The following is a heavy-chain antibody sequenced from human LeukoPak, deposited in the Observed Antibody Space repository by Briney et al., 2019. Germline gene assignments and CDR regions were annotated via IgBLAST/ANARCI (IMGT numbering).Heavy chain of an antibody. CDR2: FSPTGSTT. D-gene: IGHD6-6*01. V-gene: IGHV3-74*01. Sequence: GGSLRLSCTASGFSFSGHWMHWARQPPGKGLVWVSRFSPTGSTTSYADSVKGRFTVSRDNAKNTLYLQVNNLRAEDTAVYYCARGPNSNWSGLDFWGQGTLLTVSS. CDR3: ARGPNSNWSGLDF. CDR1: GFSFSGHW. J-gene: IGHJ4*02.